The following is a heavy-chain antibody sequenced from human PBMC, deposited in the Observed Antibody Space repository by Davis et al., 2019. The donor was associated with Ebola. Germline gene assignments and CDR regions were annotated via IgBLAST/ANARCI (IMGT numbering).Heavy chain of an antibody. D-gene: IGHD3-16*01. Sequence: GESLKIPCAASGFTFSSYWMSWVRQAPGKGLEWVANIKQDGSEKYYVDSVKGRFTISRDNAKNSLYLQMNSLRGEDTAVYYCARGGGILLSGGKGWFDPWGQGTLVTVSS. V-gene: IGHV3-7*03. CDR2: IKQDGSEK. J-gene: IGHJ5*02. CDR1: GFTFSSYW. CDR3: ARGGGILLSGGKGWFDP.